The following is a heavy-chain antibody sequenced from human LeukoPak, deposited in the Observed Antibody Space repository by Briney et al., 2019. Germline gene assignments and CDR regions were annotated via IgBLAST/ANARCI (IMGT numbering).Heavy chain of an antibody. D-gene: IGHD1-26*01. CDR1: GGSISSHH. CDR3: ARASTLYSLGKYYYMDV. CDR2: IYYSGST. Sequence: SETLSLTCTVSGGSISSHHWSWIRQPPGKGLEWIGYIYYSGSTNYNPSLKSRVTISVDTSKNQFSLKLSSVTAADTAVYYCARASTLYSLGKYYYMDVWGKGTTVTVSS. V-gene: IGHV4-59*11. J-gene: IGHJ6*03.